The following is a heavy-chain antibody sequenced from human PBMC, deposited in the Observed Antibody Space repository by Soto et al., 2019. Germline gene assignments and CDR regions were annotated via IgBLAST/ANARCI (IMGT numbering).Heavy chain of an antibody. D-gene: IGHD1-1*01. J-gene: IGHJ4*02. CDR1: GVSVSSSDR. CDR3: ARSAGGNSFLEF. V-gene: IGHV4-4*02. Sequence: PSETLSLTCAVSGVSVSSSDRWSWVRQPPGNGLEWIGEIYHGGTTNYNPSLKSRVTLSVDKSKNQFSLSLTSVTAADTAVYYCARSAGGNSFLEFWGQGTLVTVSS. CDR2: IYHGGTT.